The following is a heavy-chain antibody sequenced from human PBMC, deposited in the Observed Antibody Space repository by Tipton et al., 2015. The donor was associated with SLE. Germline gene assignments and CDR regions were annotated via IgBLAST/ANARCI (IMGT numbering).Heavy chain of an antibody. CDR3: ARDIRRGHSGYDYHAFDI. V-gene: IGHV4-39*07. CDR2: IYYSGST. D-gene: IGHD5-12*01. CDR1: GGSISSSSYY. J-gene: IGHJ3*02. Sequence: TLSLTCTVSGGSISSSSYYWGWIRQPPGKGLEWIGSIYYSGSTYYNPSLKSRVTISVDTSKNQFSLKLSSVTAADTAVYYCARDIRRGHSGYDYHAFDIWGQGTMVAVSS.